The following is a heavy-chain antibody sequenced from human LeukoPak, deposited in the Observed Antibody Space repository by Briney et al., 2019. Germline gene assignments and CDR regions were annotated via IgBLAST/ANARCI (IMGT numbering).Heavy chain of an antibody. Sequence: PGGSLRLSCAASGFTFDDYTMHWVRQAPGKGLEWVSLISWDGGSTYYADSVKGRFTISRDNSKNTLYLQMNSLRAEDTAVYYCAKGGGVVVPAADFDYWGQGTLVTVSS. CDR2: ISWDGGST. CDR3: AKGGGVVVPAADFDY. J-gene: IGHJ4*02. CDR1: GFTFDDYT. V-gene: IGHV3-43*01. D-gene: IGHD2-2*01.